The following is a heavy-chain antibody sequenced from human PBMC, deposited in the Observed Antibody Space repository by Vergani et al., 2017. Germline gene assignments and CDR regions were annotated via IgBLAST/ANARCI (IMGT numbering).Heavy chain of an antibody. J-gene: IGHJ4*02. D-gene: IGHD3-22*01. CDR2: IIPIFGTA. V-gene: IGHV1-69*13. CDR3: AKYQAYYYDSSGYYMGW. Sequence: QVQLVQSGAEVKKPGSSVKVSCKASGGTFSSYAISWVRQAPGQGLEWMGGIIPIFGTANYAQKFQGRVTITADESTSTAYMELSSLRSEDTAVYYCAKYQAYYYDSSGYYMGWWGQGTLVTVSS. CDR1: GGTFSSYA.